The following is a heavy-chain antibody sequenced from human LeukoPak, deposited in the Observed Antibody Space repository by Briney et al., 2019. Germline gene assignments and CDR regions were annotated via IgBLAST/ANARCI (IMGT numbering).Heavy chain of an antibody. V-gene: IGHV1-46*01. J-gene: IGHJ5*02. Sequence: ASVKVSCKASGYTFTSYFIHWVRQAPGQRLEWMGIFNPSSGGTSYAQEFQGRVTMTRDTSTSTVYMELSSLRYDDTAVYYCAREVRPALRCGWFDPWGQGTLVTVSS. CDR3: AREVRPALRCGWFDP. CDR2: FNPSSGGT. CDR1: GYTFTSYF. D-gene: IGHD1-26*01.